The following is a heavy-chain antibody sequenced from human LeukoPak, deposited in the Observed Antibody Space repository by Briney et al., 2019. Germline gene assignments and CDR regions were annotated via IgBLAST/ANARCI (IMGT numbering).Heavy chain of an antibody. CDR1: GFTFSSYS. CDR3: ARLRYFDWLPSSWFDP. V-gene: IGHV3-21*01. J-gene: IGHJ5*02. CDR2: ISSSSSYI. D-gene: IGHD3-9*01. Sequence: GGSRRLSCAASGFTFSSYSMNWVRQAPGKGLEWVSSISSSSSYIYYADSVKGRFTISRDNAKNSLYLQMNSLRAEDTAVYYCARLRYFDWLPSSWFDPWGQGTLVTVSS.